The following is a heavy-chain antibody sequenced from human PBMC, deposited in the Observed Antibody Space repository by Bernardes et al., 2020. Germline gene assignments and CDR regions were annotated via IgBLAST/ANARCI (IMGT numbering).Heavy chain of an antibody. CDR3: ARGKGSSTGLRYYFDF. Sequence: TLSLTCTVSGGSISSYYWSWIRQPPGKGLEWIGYIYYSGSTNYNPSLKSRVTISVDTSKNQFSLKLSSVTAADTAVYYCARGKGSSTGLRYYFDFWGQGTLVTVSS. J-gene: IGHJ4*02. CDR1: GGSISSYY. D-gene: IGHD2-2*01. CDR2: IYYSGST. V-gene: IGHV4-59*01.